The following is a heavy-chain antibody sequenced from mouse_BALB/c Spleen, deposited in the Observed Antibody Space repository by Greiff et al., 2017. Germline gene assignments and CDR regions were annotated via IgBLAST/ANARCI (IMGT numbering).Heavy chain of an antibody. Sequence: EVKVVESGAELVRSGASVKLSCTASGFNIKDYYMHWVKQRPEQGLEWIGWIDPENGDTEYAPKFQGKATMTADTSSNTAYLQLSSLTSEDTAVYYCNAWGLRRGAMDYWGQGTSVTVSS. CDR2: IDPENGDT. V-gene: IGHV14-4*02. D-gene: IGHD6-1*01. J-gene: IGHJ4*01. CDR1: GFNIKDYY. CDR3: NAWGLRRGAMDY.